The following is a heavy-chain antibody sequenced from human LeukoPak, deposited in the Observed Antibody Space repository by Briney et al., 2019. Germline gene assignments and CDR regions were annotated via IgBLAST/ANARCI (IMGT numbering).Heavy chain of an antibody. D-gene: IGHD1/OR15-1a*01. Sequence: TGGSLRLSCAASGFTFSSYEINWVRQAPGKGLEWVSYISSSGSTIYNADSVKGRFTISRDNAKNSLSLQMNSLRAEDTAVYYYARANILQDAFDIWGQGTMVTVSS. J-gene: IGHJ3*02. CDR1: GFTFSSYE. CDR3: ARANILQDAFDI. V-gene: IGHV3-48*03. CDR2: ISSSGSTI.